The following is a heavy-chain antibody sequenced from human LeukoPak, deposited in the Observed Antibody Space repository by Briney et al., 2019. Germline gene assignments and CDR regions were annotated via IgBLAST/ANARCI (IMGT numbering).Heavy chain of an antibody. CDR2: ISSSGSTI. CDR3: ARVMFPEYDFWSGYLVDY. CDR1: GFTFSSYE. Sequence: GGSLRLSCAASGFTFSSYEMNWVRQAPGKGLEWVSYISSSGSTIYYADSVKGRFTISRDNAKNSLYLQMNSLRAEDTAVYYCARVMFPEYDFWSGYLVDYWGQGTLVTVS. V-gene: IGHV3-48*03. J-gene: IGHJ4*02. D-gene: IGHD3-3*01.